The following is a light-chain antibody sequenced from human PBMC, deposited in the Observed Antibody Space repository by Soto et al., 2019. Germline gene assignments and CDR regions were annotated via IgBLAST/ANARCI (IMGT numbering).Light chain of an antibody. CDR2: EVT. V-gene: IGLV2-14*01. Sequence: QSVLTQPASVSGSPGQSITISCTGTGSDVGGYDYVSWYQHHPGKAPKVMIYEVTNRPSGVSNRFSGSKSGNTASLTISGLLAEDGADDYCSSYTSGSTYVFGTGTKLTVL. CDR3: SSYTSGSTYV. J-gene: IGLJ1*01. CDR1: GSDVGGYDY.